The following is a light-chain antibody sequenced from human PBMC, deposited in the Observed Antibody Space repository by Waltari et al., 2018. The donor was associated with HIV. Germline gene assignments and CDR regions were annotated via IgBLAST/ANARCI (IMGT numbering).Light chain of an antibody. Sequence: EIVLTQSPATLSLFPGERATLSCRASQRFTTYLAWYQQKPGLAPRLLIFDASKRATGVPARFSGSGSGTDFTLTISSLEPEDFAVYWCQQRTNWPLIFGGGTKVELK. CDR2: DAS. V-gene: IGKV3-11*01. J-gene: IGKJ4*01. CDR3: QQRTNWPLI. CDR1: QRFTTY.